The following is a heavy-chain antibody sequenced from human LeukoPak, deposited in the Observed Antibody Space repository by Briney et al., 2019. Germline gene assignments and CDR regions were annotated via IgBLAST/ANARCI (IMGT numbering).Heavy chain of an antibody. J-gene: IGHJ1*01. CDR2: IRGGSSDT. CDR1: GFTLSDYA. V-gene: IGHV3-23*01. Sequence: PGGSLRLSCAVSGFTLSDYAMSWVRQAPGKGPEWISAIRGGSSDTYYADSVRGRFTISRDNSKNTLYLQMNSLSAEDTAVYCCAKDLFGVAGSWGYFQYWGQGTLVTVSS. D-gene: IGHD6-19*01. CDR3: AKDLFGVAGSWGYFQY.